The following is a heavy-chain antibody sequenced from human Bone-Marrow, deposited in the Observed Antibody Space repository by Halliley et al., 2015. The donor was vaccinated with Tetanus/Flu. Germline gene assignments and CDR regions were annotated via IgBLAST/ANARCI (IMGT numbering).Heavy chain of an antibody. Sequence: SLRLSCAASGFTLSSYEMNWVRQAPGKGLEWVSYISSSGSLISYADSVKGRFTISRDNAENSLYLQMNSLRAEDTAVYYCARGIRGSSYRYFDYWGQGTLVTVSS. D-gene: IGHD1-26*01. CDR1: GFTLSSYE. V-gene: IGHV3-48*03. CDR3: ARGIRGSSYRYFDY. J-gene: IGHJ4*02. CDR2: ISSSGSLI.